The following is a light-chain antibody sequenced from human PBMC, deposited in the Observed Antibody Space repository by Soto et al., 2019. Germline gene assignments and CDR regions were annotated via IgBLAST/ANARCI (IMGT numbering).Light chain of an antibody. CDR2: DAS. V-gene: IGKV3-11*01. J-gene: IGKJ5*01. Sequence: EIVFTQSPATLSFSPGQKATLSFMASQSVKTFLVWYQHRPGQAPRVLIYDASHRASGIPARFSGSGSGTDFTLTISSLEPEDAALYYCQQRSNWPPITFGQGTRLEI. CDR3: QQRSNWPPIT. CDR1: QSVKTF.